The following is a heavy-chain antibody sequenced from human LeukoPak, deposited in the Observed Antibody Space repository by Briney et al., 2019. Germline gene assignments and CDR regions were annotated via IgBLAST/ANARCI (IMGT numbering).Heavy chain of an antibody. Sequence: SETLSLTCTVSGGSISSSSYYWGWIRQPPGKGLEWIGSIYYSGSTNYNPSLKSQVTISVDTSKNQFSLKLSSVTAADTAVYYCARRAYYYGSRGWFDPWGQGTLVTVSS. CDR3: ARRAYYYGSRGWFDP. V-gene: IGHV4-39*07. J-gene: IGHJ5*02. D-gene: IGHD3-10*01. CDR1: GGSISSSSYY. CDR2: IYYSGST.